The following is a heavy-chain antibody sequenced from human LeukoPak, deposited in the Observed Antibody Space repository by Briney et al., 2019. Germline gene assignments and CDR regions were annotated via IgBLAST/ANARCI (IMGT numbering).Heavy chain of an antibody. D-gene: IGHD4-17*01. Sequence: GGSLRLSCAASGFTFSSFELNWVRQAPGKGLEWVSYISSSGSTIYYADSVKGRFTISRDNAKNSLYLQMNSLRAEDTAVYYYARDDRYGDFHYFDYWGQGTLVTVSS. CDR1: GFTFSSFE. CDR2: ISSSGSTI. V-gene: IGHV3-48*03. J-gene: IGHJ4*02. CDR3: ARDDRYGDFHYFDY.